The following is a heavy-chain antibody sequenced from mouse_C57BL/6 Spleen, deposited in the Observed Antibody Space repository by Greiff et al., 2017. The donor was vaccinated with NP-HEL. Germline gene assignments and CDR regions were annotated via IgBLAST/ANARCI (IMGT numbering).Heavy chain of an antibody. CDR3: AKRSLGFAY. CDR2: ISSGGSYT. V-gene: IGHV5-6*02. J-gene: IGHJ3*01. Sequence: EVNVVESGGDLVKPGGSLKLSCAASGFTFSSYGMSWVRQTPDKRLEWVATISSGGSYTYYPDSVKGRFTISRDNAKNTLYLQMSSLKSEDTAMYYCAKRSLGFAYWGQGTLVTVSA. CDR1: GFTFSSYG.